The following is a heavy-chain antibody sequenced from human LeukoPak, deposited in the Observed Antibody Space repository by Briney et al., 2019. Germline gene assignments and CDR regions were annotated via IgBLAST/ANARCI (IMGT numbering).Heavy chain of an antibody. V-gene: IGHV4-59*10. J-gene: IGHJ5*02. CDR3: ARVTRYYYGSGSYYRPNWFDP. CDR1: GGSFSGYY. D-gene: IGHD3-10*01. Sequence: SETLSLTCAVYGGSFSGYYWSWIRQPPGKGLEWIGRICTSGSTNYNPSLKSRVTMSVDTSKNQFSLKLSSVTAADTAVYYCARVTRYYYGSGSYYRPNWFDPWGQGTLVTVSS. CDR2: ICTSGST.